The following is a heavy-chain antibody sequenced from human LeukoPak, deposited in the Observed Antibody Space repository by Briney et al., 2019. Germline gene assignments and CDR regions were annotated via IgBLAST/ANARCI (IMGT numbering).Heavy chain of an antibody. CDR3: ARAGYSYGTGYYFDY. D-gene: IGHD5-18*01. Sequence: SETLSLTCTVSGGSVSSSSSYWGWIRQPPGKGLEWIGTVYYEGSTYYNPSLKSRLIMSVDTSKNHFSLKLSSVTAADAAVYYCARAGYSYGTGYYFDYWGQGALVTVSS. CDR2: VYYEGST. J-gene: IGHJ4*02. CDR1: GGSVSSSSSY. V-gene: IGHV4-39*02.